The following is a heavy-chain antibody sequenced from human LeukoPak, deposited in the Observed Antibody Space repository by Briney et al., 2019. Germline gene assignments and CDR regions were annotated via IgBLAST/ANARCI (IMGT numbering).Heavy chain of an antibody. J-gene: IGHJ5*02. V-gene: IGHV4-59*12. CDR2: IYYSGST. Sequence: SETLSLTCTVSGGSISSYYWSWIRQPPGKGLEWIRCIYYSGSTNYNPSLKSRVTISVDTSKNQFSLKLSSVTAADTAVYYCARDTATNWFDPWGQGTLVTVSS. D-gene: IGHD2-15*01. CDR3: ARDTATNWFDP. CDR1: GGSISSYY.